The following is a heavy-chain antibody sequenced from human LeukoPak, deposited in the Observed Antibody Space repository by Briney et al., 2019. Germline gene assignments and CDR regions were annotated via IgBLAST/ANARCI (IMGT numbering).Heavy chain of an antibody. CDR3: ARGYYYFDY. V-gene: IGHV4-31*03. CDR2: IYYSGST. J-gene: IGHJ4*02. D-gene: IGHD6-13*01. CDR1: GGSITSGDYY. Sequence: MTSETLSLTCTVSGGSITSGDYYWNWIRQHPGKGLEWIGYIYYSGSTYYNPSLKSRVTISLDTSKNQFSLKLSSVTAADTAVYHCARGYYYFDYWGQGTLVTVSS.